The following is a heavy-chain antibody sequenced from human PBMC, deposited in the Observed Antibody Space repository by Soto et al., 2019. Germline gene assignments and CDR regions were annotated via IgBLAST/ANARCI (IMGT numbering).Heavy chain of an antibody. V-gene: IGHV1-69*02. CDR1: GGTFSSYT. D-gene: IGHD4-17*01. Sequence: QVQLVQSGAEVQKPGSSVKVSCKASGGTFSSYTISWVRQAPGQGLEWMGRIIPILGIANYAQKFQGRVTITADKSASTAYMELRSLRSEDTAVYYCATTLLEYYGDFGWFDLWGQGTLVTVSS. CDR3: ATTLLEYYGDFGWFDL. J-gene: IGHJ5*02. CDR2: IIPILGIA.